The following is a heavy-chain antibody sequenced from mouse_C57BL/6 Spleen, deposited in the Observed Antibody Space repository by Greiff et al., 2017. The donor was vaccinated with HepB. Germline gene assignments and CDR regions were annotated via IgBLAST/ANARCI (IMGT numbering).Heavy chain of an antibody. V-gene: IGHV1-82*01. D-gene: IGHD1-1*01. CDR1: GYAFSSSW. J-gene: IGHJ4*01. CDR2: IYPGDRDP. Sequence: QVQLQQSGPELVKPGASVKISCKASGYAFSSSWMNWVKQRPGKGLEWIGRIYPGDRDPNYNGKFKGKATLTADKSSSTAYMQLSSLTSEDSAVYFCARSLYCSSCGYAMDYWGQGTSVTVSS. CDR3: ARSLYCSSCGYAMDY.